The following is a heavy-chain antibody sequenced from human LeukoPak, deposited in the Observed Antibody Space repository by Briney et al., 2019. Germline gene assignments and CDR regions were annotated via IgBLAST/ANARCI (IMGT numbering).Heavy chain of an antibody. Sequence: ASVKVSCKASGYIFTGYYMHWVRQAPGQGLEWMGWINPNSGDTNYAQKFQGRVTMTRDTSISTAYMELSRLRSDDTAVYYCARSITGTTRRQGGIGYWGQGTLVTVSS. V-gene: IGHV1-2*02. CDR3: ARSITGTTRRQGGIGY. CDR2: INPNSGDT. CDR1: GYIFTGYY. D-gene: IGHD1-7*01. J-gene: IGHJ4*02.